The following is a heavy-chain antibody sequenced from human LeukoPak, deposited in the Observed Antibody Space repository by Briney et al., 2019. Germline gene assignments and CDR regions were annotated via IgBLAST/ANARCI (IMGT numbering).Heavy chain of an antibody. V-gene: IGHV3-23*01. Sequence: PGGSLRLSCAASGFTFSSYAMSWVRQAPGKGLEWVSAISGSGGSTYYADSVKGRFTISRDNSISTAYLQWTSLKASDTAMYYCARRGYIYGHPTNWFDPWGQGTLVTVSS. J-gene: IGHJ5*02. D-gene: IGHD5-18*01. CDR2: ISGSGGST. CDR1: GFTFSSYA. CDR3: ARRGYIYGHPTNWFDP.